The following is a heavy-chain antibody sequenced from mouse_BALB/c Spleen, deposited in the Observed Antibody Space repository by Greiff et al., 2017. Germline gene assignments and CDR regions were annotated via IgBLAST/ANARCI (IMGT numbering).Heavy chain of an antibody. CDR3: TRKDYGSSYLYYFDY. J-gene: IGHJ2*01. D-gene: IGHD1-1*01. Sequence: EVQLQQSGPVLARPGASVKMSCKASGYSFTSYWMHWVKQRPGQGLEWIGAIYPGNSDTSYNQKFKGKAKLTAVTSASTAYMELSSLTNEDSAVYYCTRKDYGSSYLYYFDYWGQGTTLTVSS. CDR2: IYPGNSDT. CDR1: GYSFTSYW. V-gene: IGHV1-5*01.